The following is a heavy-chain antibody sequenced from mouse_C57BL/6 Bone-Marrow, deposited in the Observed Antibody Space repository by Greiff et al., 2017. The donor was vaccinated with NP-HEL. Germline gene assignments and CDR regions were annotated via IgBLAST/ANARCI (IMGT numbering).Heavy chain of an antibody. CDR2: ISNGGGST. CDR3: ARRYPDAMDY. D-gene: IGHD2-12*01. J-gene: IGHJ4*01. CDR1: GFTFSDYY. V-gene: IGHV5-12*01. Sequence: EVKLMESGGGLVQPGGSLKLSCAASGFTFSDYYMYWVRQTPEKRLEWVAYISNGGGSTYYPDTVKGRFTISRDNAKNTLYLQMSRLKSEDTAMYYCARRYPDAMDYWGQGTSVTVSS.